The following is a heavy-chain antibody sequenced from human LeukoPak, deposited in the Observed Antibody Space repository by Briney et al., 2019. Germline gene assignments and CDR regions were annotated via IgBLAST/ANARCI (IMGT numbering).Heavy chain of an antibody. D-gene: IGHD3-22*01. CDR1: GFTFSSYT. CDR2: IGSNGGST. Sequence: GGSLRLSCAASGFTFSSYTMHWVRQAPGKGLEYVSAIGSNGGSTYYANSVKGRFTISRDNSKNTLYLQMGSLRAEDMAVYYCARWRHSSGYYYDDWGQGTLVTVSS. CDR3: ARWRHSSGYYYDD. J-gene: IGHJ4*02. V-gene: IGHV3-64*01.